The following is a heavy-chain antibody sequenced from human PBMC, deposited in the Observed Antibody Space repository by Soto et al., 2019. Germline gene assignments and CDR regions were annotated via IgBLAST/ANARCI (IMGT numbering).Heavy chain of an antibody. CDR1: GYTFTNSD. D-gene: IGHD2-15*01. CDR2: MNPDSGHA. CDR3: ARRPHCSGGICYYGLDN. J-gene: IGHJ4*02. V-gene: IGHV1-8*01. Sequence: ASVKVSCKASGYTFTNSDINWVRQAPGRGLEWMGWMNPDSGHAAYAQKFQGRVTLITSTSTSTVYMEMRSLGSEDTAVYYCARRPHCSGGICYYGLDNWGQGTLVTVSS.